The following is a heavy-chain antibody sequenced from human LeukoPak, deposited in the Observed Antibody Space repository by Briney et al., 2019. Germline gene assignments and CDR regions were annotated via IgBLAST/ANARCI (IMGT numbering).Heavy chain of an antibody. J-gene: IGHJ4*02. CDR3: ARGLSTYYYGSGSLDY. CDR2: IYYSGST. D-gene: IGHD3-10*01. V-gene: IGHV4-59*01. Sequence: SETLSLTCTVSGGSISSYYWSWIRQPPGKGLEWIGYIYYSGSTNYNPSLKSRVTISVDTSKNQFSLKLSSVTAADTAVYYCARGLSTYYYGSGSLDYWGQGTLVTVSS. CDR1: GGSISSYY.